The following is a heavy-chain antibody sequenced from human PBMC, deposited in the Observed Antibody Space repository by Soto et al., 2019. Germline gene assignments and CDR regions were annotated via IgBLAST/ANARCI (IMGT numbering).Heavy chain of an antibody. V-gene: IGHV4-59*08. D-gene: IGHD3-10*01. CDR1: GRSISSYY. J-gene: IGHJ4*02. Sequence: SETLSLTCTVSGRSISSYYWTWIRRPPGKGLEWIGYISYGGSTEYNPSLKSRSSISIDTSKNQFSLRVTSLTAADAAVYYCATQVRGVIYYWGEGVQVTVS. CDR3: ATQVRGVIYY. CDR2: ISYGGST.